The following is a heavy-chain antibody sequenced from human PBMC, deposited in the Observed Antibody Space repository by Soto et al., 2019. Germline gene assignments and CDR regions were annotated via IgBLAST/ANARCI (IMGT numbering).Heavy chain of an antibody. CDR2: ISGSGGST. D-gene: IGHD3-22*01. J-gene: IGHJ4*02. CDR1: GFTFSSYA. Sequence: EVQLLESGGGLVQPGGSLRLSCAASGFTFSSYAMSWVRQAPGKGLEWVSAISGSGGSTYYADSVKGRFTISSDNSKNTLYLQINSLRAEDTAVYYCAKDRYYYDSGGQQLAVAYWGQGTLVTVSS. CDR3: AKDRYYYDSGGQQLAVAY. V-gene: IGHV3-23*01.